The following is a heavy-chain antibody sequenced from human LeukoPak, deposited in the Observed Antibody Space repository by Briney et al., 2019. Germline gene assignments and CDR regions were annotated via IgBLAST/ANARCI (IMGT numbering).Heavy chain of an antibody. Sequence: GGSLRLSCAASGFTFDDYAMHWVRQAPGKGLEWVSGISWNSGSIGYADSVKGRFTISRDNAKNSVYLQMESLRVEDTAVYYCANFQTVGIKPFEHWGQGTLVTVSS. CDR3: ANFQTVGIKPFEH. CDR2: ISWNSGSI. D-gene: IGHD3-3*01. V-gene: IGHV3-9*01. CDR1: GFTFDDYA. J-gene: IGHJ5*02.